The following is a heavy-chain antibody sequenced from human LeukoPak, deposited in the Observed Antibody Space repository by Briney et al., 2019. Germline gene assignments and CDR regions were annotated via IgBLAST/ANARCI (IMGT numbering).Heavy chain of an antibody. CDR3: ASGGAANRVDY. CDR1: GFTFSSYS. J-gene: IGHJ4*02. CDR2: ISSSSSYI. D-gene: IGHD1-26*01. V-gene: IGHV3-21*01. Sequence: AGGSLRLSCAASGFTFSSYSMNWVRQAPGKGLEWVSSISSSSSYICYADSVKGRFTISRDNAKNSLYLQMNSLRAEDTAVYYCASGGAANRVDYWGQGTLVTVSS.